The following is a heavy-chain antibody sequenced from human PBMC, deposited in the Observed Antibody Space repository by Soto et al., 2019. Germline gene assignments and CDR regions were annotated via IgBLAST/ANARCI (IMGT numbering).Heavy chain of an antibody. Sequence: SETLSLTCTVSGAPITGSSYWSWIRQPAGKGLEWIGRFSLSGTTNYNPSLRSRVTMSADVSKNQFSLRLTSVTAADTALYYCARGMTPPGAPAWYYFDSWGQGTLVTVSS. CDR3: ARGMTPPGAPAWYYFDS. D-gene: IGHD2-8*02. J-gene: IGHJ4*02. V-gene: IGHV4-4*07. CDR2: FSLSGTT. CDR1: GAPITGSSY.